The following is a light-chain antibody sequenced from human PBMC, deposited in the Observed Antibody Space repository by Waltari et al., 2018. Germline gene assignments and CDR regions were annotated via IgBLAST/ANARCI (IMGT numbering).Light chain of an antibody. V-gene: IGKV1-39*01. CDR2: AAS. CDR3: QQSHSALYT. Sequence: DIQMTKATSSLAASVGDRVTIACRASQNIGLYLNGYQVKSGRAPKLLIYAASRLHTGVSSRFSGGGSGTDFTLTISGLQPDDSATYFCQQSHSALYTFGQGTKLELK. J-gene: IGKJ2*01. CDR1: QNIGLY.